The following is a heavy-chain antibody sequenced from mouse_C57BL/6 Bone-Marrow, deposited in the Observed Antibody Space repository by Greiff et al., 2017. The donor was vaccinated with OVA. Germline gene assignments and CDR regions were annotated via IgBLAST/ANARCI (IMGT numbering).Heavy chain of an antibody. CDR2: ISSGGSYT. D-gene: IGHD1-1*02. V-gene: IGHV5-6*01. J-gene: IGHJ1*03. CDR1: GFTFSSYG. CDR3: ASHGPLWHYWYFDV. Sequence: EVMLVESGGDLVKPGGSLKLSCAASGFTFSSYGMSWVRQTPDKRLEWVATISSGGSYTYYPDSVKGRFTLSRDNAKNTLYLQMSSLKSEDTAIDYCASHGPLWHYWYFDVWGTGTTVTVSS.